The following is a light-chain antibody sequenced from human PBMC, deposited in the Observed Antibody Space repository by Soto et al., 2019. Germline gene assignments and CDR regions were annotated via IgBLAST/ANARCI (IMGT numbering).Light chain of an antibody. CDR1: QSISTY. J-gene: IGKJ1*01. Sequence: PGQRATLSCRASQSISTYLAWYQVKPGQAPRLLIYDASSRATGIPDRFSGSGSGTDFTLTISRLEPEDFAVYYCQQYGSSPRTFGQGTKVDIK. CDR3: QQYGSSPRT. V-gene: IGKV3-20*01. CDR2: DAS.